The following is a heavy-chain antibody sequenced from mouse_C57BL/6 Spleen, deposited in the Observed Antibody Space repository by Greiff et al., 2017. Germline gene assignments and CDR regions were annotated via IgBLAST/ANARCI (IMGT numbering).Heavy chain of an antibody. J-gene: IGHJ1*03. D-gene: IGHD1-1*01. CDR2: IYPGGGYT. CDR1: GYTFTNYW. CDR3: ARSGYYGSSPYWYFDV. V-gene: IGHV1-63*01. Sequence: VQLQQSGAELVRPGTSVKMSCKASGYTFTNYWIGWAKQRPGHGLEWIGDIYPGGGYTNYNEKFKGKATLTADQSSSTAYMQFSSLTSEDYAIYYCARSGYYGSSPYWYFDVWGTGTTVTVSS.